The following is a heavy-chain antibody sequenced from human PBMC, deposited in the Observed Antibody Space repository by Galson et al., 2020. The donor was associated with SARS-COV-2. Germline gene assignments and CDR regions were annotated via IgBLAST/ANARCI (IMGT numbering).Heavy chain of an antibody. Sequence: TGGSLRLSCAASGFTFSSYGMHWVRQAPGKGLEWVAVIWYDGSNKYYEDSVKGRFTISRDNSKNTLYLQMNSLRAEDTAVYYCARDSDVEMATMAPDWYFDLWGRGTLVTVSS. V-gene: IGHV3-33*01. CDR3: ARDSDVEMATMAPDWYFDL. D-gene: IGHD5-12*01. CDR1: GFTFSSYG. CDR2: IWYDGSNK. J-gene: IGHJ2*01.